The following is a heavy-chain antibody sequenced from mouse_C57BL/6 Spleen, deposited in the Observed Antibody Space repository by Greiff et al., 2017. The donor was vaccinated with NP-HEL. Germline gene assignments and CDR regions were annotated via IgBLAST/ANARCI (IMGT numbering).Heavy chain of an antibody. V-gene: IGHV1-19*01. J-gene: IGHJ1*03. Sequence: VQLQQSGPVLVKPGASVKMSCKASGYTFTDYYMNWVKQSHGKSLEWIGVINPYNGGTSYNQKFKGKATLTVDKSSSTAYMELNSLTSEDSAVYYCAYSNYWYFDVWGTGITVTVSS. CDR1: GYTFTDYY. CDR2: INPYNGGT. CDR3: AYSNYWYFDV. D-gene: IGHD2-5*01.